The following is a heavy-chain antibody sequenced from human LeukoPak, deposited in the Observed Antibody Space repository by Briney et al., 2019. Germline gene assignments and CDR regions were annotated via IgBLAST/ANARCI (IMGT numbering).Heavy chain of an antibody. J-gene: IGHJ4*02. Sequence: GGSLRLSCVASGFTFSDYHMSWIRQAPGKGLEWISYITSSGTSKYHADSVEGRFTISRDNAMNSLYLQMNSLRVEDTAVYYCARERIGYTRSWSKDHWGQGTLVTVSS. CDR2: ITSSGTSK. CDR1: GFTFSDYH. V-gene: IGHV3-11*01. CDR3: ARERIGYTRSWSKDH. D-gene: IGHD2-2*02.